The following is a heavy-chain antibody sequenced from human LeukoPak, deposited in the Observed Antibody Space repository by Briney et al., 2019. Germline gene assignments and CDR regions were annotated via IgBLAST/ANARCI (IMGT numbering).Heavy chain of an antibody. J-gene: IGHJ4*02. V-gene: IGHV1-69*04. D-gene: IGHD3-10*01. CDR1: GGTFSSYA. Sequence: SVKVSCKASGGTFSSYAISWVRQAPGQGLEWMGRIIPILGIANYAQKFQGRVTITADKSTSTAYMELSSLRSEDAAVYYCARATYYYGSGSYYWGQGTLVTVSS. CDR3: ARATYYYGSGSYY. CDR2: IIPILGIA.